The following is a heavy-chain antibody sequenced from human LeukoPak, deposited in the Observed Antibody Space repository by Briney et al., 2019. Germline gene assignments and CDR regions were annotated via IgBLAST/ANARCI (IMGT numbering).Heavy chain of an antibody. D-gene: IGHD6-19*01. CDR3: AREYSSEKLKGAFDI. Sequence: ASVKVSCKASGYTFTSYAMNWVRQAPGQGLEWMGWINTNTGNPTYAQGFTGRFVFSLDTSVSTAYLQISSLKAEDTAVYYCAREYSSEKLKGAFDIWGQGTMVTVSS. CDR2: INTNTGNP. CDR1: GYTFTSYA. V-gene: IGHV7-4-1*02. J-gene: IGHJ3*02.